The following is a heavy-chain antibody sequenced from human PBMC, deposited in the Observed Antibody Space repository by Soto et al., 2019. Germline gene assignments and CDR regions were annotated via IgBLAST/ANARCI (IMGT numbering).Heavy chain of an antibody. Sequence: QVQLQESGPGLVKPSGTLSLTCAVSGGSISSSNWWSWVRQPPGKGLEWIGEIYHSGSTNYNPSLKSRVTISVDKSKNQFSLKLSSVTAADTAVYYCARVGTLWFGEFYYYGMDVWGQGTTVTVSS. CDR1: GGSISSSNW. V-gene: IGHV4-4*02. J-gene: IGHJ6*02. D-gene: IGHD3-10*01. CDR2: IYHSGST. CDR3: ARVGTLWFGEFYYYGMDV.